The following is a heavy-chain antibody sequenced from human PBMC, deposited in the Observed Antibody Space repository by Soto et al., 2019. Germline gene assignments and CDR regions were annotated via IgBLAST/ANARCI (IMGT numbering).Heavy chain of an antibody. CDR1: GYTFTSYY. D-gene: IGHD6-6*01. CDR3: ARDGYSSSSDYYYGMDV. J-gene: IGHJ6*02. CDR2: INPSGGST. V-gene: IGHV1-46*01. Sequence: QVQLVQSGAEVKKPGASVKVSCKASGYTFTSYYMHWVRQAPGQGLEWMGIINPSGGSTSYAQKFQGRVTMTRDTSTSTVYMELSSRRSEDTAVYYCARDGYSSSSDYYYGMDVWGQGTTVTVSS.